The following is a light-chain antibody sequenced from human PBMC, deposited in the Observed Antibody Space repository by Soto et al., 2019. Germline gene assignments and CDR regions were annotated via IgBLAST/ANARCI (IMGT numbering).Light chain of an antibody. CDR2: DVS. V-gene: IGLV2-11*01. J-gene: IGLJ2*01. CDR3: CSYTDSVTFVV. Sequence: QSVLTQPRSVSGSPGQSVTISGTGTSGDVGVSNYVSWYQQHPGKAPKLLIYDVSQRPSGVPDRFSGSKSGNTASLTISGLRADDESDYYCCSYTDSVTFVVFGGGTKVTVL. CDR1: SGDVGVSNY.